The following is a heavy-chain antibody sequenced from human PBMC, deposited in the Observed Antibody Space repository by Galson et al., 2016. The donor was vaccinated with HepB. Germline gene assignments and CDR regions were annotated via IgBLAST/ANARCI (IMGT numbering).Heavy chain of an antibody. CDR3: ASLYSSSSNYYYAMDV. CDR2: ISSSSSTI. D-gene: IGHD6-6*01. CDR1: GFTFSSYS. V-gene: IGHV3-48*01. J-gene: IGHJ6*02. Sequence: SLRLSCAASGFTFSSYSMNWVRQAPGKGLEWASYISSSSSTIYYADSVKGRFTISRDNAKNSLYLQMNSLRAEDTAVYYCASLYSSSSNYYYAMDVWGQGTTVIVS.